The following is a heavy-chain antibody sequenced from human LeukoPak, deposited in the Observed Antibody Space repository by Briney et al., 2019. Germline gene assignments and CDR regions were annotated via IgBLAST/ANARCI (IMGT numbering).Heavy chain of an antibody. V-gene: IGHV3-74*01. J-gene: IGHJ4*02. Sequence: GGSLRLSCAASGFTFSNFWMHWVRQGPGKGLVWVSRVNSDGSTTTYADSVKGRFTISRDNAKNTLYLQMNSLRAEDTAVYYCAREGIPGEYYDSSGYPNPSDYWGQGTLVTVSS. CDR1: GFTFSNFW. CDR3: AREGIPGEYYDSSGYPNPSDY. D-gene: IGHD3-22*01. CDR2: VNSDGSTT.